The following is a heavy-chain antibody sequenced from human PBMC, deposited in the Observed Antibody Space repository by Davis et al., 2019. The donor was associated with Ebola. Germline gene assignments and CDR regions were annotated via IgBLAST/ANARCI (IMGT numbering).Heavy chain of an antibody. CDR2: IIPICGTA. CDR1: GGTFSSYA. D-gene: IGHD3-9*01. Sequence: SVKVSCKASGGTFSSYAISWVRQAPGQGLEWMGGIIPICGTANYAQKFQGRVTTTADESTSTAYMELSSLRSEDTAVYYCARDAIKLRYFDWSLDYWGQGTLVTVSS. J-gene: IGHJ4*02. V-gene: IGHV1-69*13. CDR3: ARDAIKLRYFDWSLDY.